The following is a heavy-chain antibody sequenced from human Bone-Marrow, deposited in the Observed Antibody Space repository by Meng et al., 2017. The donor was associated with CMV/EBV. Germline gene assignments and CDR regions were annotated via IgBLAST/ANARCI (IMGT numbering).Heavy chain of an antibody. CDR2: VYHSGGT. CDR3: ASQNFWSGDAY. D-gene: IGHD3-3*01. CDR1: GGSFSGYH. J-gene: IGHJ4*02. V-gene: IGHV4-34*01. Sequence: SETLSLTCAGYGGSFSGYHWSWIRQPPGKGLEWIGEVYHSGGTNYDPSLKRRVTISLDMSKSHFSLKLSSVTAADTGVYYCASQNFWSGDAYWGQGMLVTVSS.